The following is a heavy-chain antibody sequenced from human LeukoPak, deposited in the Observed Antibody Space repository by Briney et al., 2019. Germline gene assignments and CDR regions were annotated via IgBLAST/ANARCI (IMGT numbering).Heavy chain of an antibody. Sequence: GGSLRLSCAASGFTFSGYTMNWVRQAPGRGLEWVSSISSSSSSIYYADSVKGRFTISRDNAKNSLYLQMNSLRAEDTAVYYCARSGYNWNDVIFFDYWGQGILVTVSS. V-gene: IGHV3-21*01. CDR2: ISSSSSSI. J-gene: IGHJ4*02. CDR3: ARSGYNWNDVIFFDY. D-gene: IGHD1-1*01. CDR1: GFTFSGYT.